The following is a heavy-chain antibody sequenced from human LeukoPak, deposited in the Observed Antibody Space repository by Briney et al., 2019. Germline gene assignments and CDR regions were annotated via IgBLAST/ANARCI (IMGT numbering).Heavy chain of an antibody. Sequence: GGSLRLSCAASGFTFSSYGMHWVRQAPGKGLEWVANIKQDGSEKYYVDSVKGRFTISRDNAKNSLYLQMNSLRAEDTAVYYCARDGWDFWSGYYNGGGYYFDYWGQGTLVTVSS. CDR2: IKQDGSEK. D-gene: IGHD3-3*01. CDR1: GFTFSSYG. CDR3: ARDGWDFWSGYYNGGGYYFDY. V-gene: IGHV3-7*01. J-gene: IGHJ4*02.